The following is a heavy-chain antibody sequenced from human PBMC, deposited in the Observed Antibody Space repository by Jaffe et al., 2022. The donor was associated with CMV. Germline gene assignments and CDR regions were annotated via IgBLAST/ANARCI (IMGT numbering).Heavy chain of an antibody. J-gene: IGHJ6*03. V-gene: IGHV5-10-1*03. D-gene: IGHD2-15*01. CDR1: GYSFTSYW. Sequence: EVQLVQSGAEVKKPGESLRISCKGSGYSFTSYWISWVRQMPGKGLEWMGRIDPSDSYTNYSPSFQGHVTISADKSISTAYLQWSSLKASDTAMYYCASSGRTVAAEYYYYMDVWGKGTTVTVSS. CDR3: ASSGRTVAAEYYYYMDV. CDR2: IDPSDSYT.